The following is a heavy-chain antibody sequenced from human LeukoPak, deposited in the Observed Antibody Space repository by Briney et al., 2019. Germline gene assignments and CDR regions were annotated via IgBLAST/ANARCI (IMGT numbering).Heavy chain of an antibody. V-gene: IGHV3-49*04. Sequence: GGGLRLSCTACGFTLFDYVMSWVRQAPWKGGEWVGFIRSKAYGGTTEYAASVKGRFTISRDDSKSMAYLQMNILKTEDTAVYYCSRGYYYGSGATVWFDPWGQGTLVTVSS. J-gene: IGHJ5*02. D-gene: IGHD3-10*01. CDR3: SRGYYYGSGATVWFDP. CDR1: GFTLFDYV. CDR2: IRSKAYGGTT.